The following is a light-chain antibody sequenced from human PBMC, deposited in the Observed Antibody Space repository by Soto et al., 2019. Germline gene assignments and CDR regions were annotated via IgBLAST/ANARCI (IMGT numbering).Light chain of an antibody. Sequence: EIVLTQSPGTLSWSPGDTATLSCRASQSVSNTYLAWYQQKHGQAPRLLIYDASNRATGIPARFSGSGSGTDLTITISSLEPEDFEVDECQQRSNWTLTFGGGTKVDIK. J-gene: IGKJ4*01. CDR2: DAS. CDR3: QQRSNWTLT. CDR1: QSVSNTY. V-gene: IGKV3D-20*02.